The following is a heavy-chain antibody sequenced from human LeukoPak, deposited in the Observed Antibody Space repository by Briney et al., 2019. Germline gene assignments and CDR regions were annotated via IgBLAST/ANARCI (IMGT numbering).Heavy chain of an antibody. CDR2: IYYSGNT. J-gene: IGHJ4*02. CDR3: ARVRYCSTNRCYDREFDN. D-gene: IGHD2-2*01. CDR1: GGSISNYY. Sequence: SETLSLTCTVSGGSISNYYWSWIRQPPGKGLEWIGYIYYSGNTNYNPSLKSRVTISVDTSKNQFSLKLNSVAAADTAVYYCARVRYCSTNRCYDREFDNWGQGTLVTVSS. V-gene: IGHV4-59*01.